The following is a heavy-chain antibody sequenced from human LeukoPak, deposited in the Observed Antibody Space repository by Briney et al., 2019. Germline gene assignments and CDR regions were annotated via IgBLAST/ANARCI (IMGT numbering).Heavy chain of an antibody. CDR1: GGSISSYY. J-gene: IGHJ4*02. D-gene: IGHD3-10*01. CDR3: ARYGSGTL. Sequence: SETLSLTCTVSGGSISSYYWSWIRQPPGKGLEWIGYFHNSGTSTYNPSLKSRVTISVDTSKNQFSLKLSSVTAADTAVYYCARYGSGTLWGQGTLVTVSS. V-gene: IGHV4-59*12. CDR2: FHNSGTS.